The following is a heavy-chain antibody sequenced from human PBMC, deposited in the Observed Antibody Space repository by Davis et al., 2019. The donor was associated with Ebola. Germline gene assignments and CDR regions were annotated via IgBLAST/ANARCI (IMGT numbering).Heavy chain of an antibody. Sequence: PSETLSLTCTVSGGSINSSSYYSGWIRQHPGKGLEWIGSIYYSGSTYYNPSLKIRVTISVDTSKNQFSLKLSSVTAADTAVYYCARHRHSSVGPMVRGVILWFDPWGQGTLVTVSS. V-gene: IGHV4-39*01. CDR2: IYYSGST. CDR3: ARHRHSSVGPMVRGVILWFDP. CDR1: GGSINSSSYY. D-gene: IGHD3-10*01. J-gene: IGHJ5*02.